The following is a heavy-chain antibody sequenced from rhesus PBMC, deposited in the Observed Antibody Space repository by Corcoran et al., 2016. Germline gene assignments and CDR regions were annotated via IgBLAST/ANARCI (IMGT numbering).Heavy chain of an antibody. J-gene: IGHJ4*01. CDR3: AKGIAAAGTNY. V-gene: IGHV3S42*01. Sequence: EVQLVESGGGLAKPGGSLRLSCAASGFTFSSYWMNWVRQTPGKGLEWISAINSGWGSTYYADSVKGRFTISRDNSKNTLSLQMNSLRAEDTAVYYCAKGIAAAGTNYWGQGVLVTVSS. CDR2: INSGWGST. CDR1: GFTFSSYW. D-gene: IGHD6-25*01.